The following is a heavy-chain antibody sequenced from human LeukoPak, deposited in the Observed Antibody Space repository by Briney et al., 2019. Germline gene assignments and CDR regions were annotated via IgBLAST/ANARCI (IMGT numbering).Heavy chain of an antibody. CDR2: MNPNSGNT. D-gene: IGHD2-2*01. J-gene: IGHJ3*01. CDR3: ATSRLDDAFDV. V-gene: IGHV1-8*03. CDR1: GYTFTSYD. Sequence: ASVKVSCKASGYTFTSYDINWVRQATGQGLEWMGWMNPNSGNTGYAQKFQGRVTIARNTSISTAYMELSSLRSEDTAVYYCATSRLDDAFDVWGQGTMVTVSS.